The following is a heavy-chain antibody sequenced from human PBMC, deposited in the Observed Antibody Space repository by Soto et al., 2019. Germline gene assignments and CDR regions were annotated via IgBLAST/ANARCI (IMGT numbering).Heavy chain of an antibody. CDR2: IGGSGASI. D-gene: IGHD3-3*01. CDR3: AKDQVSEWLPLGFNY. Sequence: GGSLRLSCAASGFPFSAFAMNWVRQAPGKGLEWVSGIGGSGASIYYADSVKGRFSISRDNSKNTLYLLMNSLRAEDTDVYYCAKDQVSEWLPLGFNYWGQGTLVTVSS. J-gene: IGHJ4*02. CDR1: GFPFSAFA. V-gene: IGHV3-23*01.